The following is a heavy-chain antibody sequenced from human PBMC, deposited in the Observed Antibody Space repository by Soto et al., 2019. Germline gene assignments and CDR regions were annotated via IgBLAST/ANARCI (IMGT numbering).Heavy chain of an antibody. CDR1: GFTFVRFG. D-gene: IGHD3-10*01. CDR2: ISYDGNNR. CDR3: ANDPYCSETYTYYCGMDV. Sequence: PWGPLRLSCAASGFTFVRFGMRWVRHAPVKWREWVAVISYDGNNRFYADSVKGRFTISRDNSKNTLYLQMNSLRPEGTAVYYCANDPYCSETYTYYCGMDVWGQGTTVTVSS. J-gene: IGHJ6*02. V-gene: IGHV3-30*18.